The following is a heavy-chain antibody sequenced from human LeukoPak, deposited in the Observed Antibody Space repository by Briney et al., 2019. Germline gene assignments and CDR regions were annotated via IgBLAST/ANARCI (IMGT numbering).Heavy chain of an antibody. Sequence: SQTLSLTCTVSGGSISSGGYYWSWIRQPPGKGLEWIGYIYHSGSTYYNPSLKSRVTISVDRSKNQFSLKLSSVTAADTAVYYCARVLNDRFDYWGQGTLVTVSS. CDR1: GGSISSGGYY. D-gene: IGHD2-8*01. CDR2: IYHSGST. J-gene: IGHJ4*02. V-gene: IGHV4-30-2*01. CDR3: ARVLNDRFDY.